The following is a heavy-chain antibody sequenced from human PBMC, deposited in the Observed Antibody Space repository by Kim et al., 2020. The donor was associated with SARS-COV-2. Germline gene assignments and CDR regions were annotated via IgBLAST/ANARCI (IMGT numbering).Heavy chain of an antibody. D-gene: IGHD1-7*01. CDR3: ATVAGTKSIDY. V-gene: IGHV3-7*01. J-gene: IGHJ4*02. Sequence: YYVESGKGPFTISRDNAKNSLYLQMNSLRVDDTAVYYCATVAGTKSIDYWGQGTLVTVSS.